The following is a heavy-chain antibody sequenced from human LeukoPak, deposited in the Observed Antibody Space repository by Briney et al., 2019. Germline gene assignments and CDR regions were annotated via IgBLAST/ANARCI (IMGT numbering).Heavy chain of an antibody. V-gene: IGHV4-39*01. J-gene: IGHJ3*02. CDR1: GGSISRSSYY. CDR3: ARLDSSRWFPFDI. CDR2: IYYSGST. D-gene: IGHD6-13*01. Sequence: SETLSLTCTVSGGSISRSSYYWGWIRQPPGKGLEWIGNIYYSGSTYYNPSLKSRVTISVDTSKNQFSLKLSSVTAADTSLYYCARLDSSRWFPFDIWGQGTMVTVSS.